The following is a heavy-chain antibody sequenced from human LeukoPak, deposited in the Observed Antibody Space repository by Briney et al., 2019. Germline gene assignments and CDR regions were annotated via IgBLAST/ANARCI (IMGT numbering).Heavy chain of an antibody. CDR1: GGSFSGYY. D-gene: IGHD3-22*01. Sequence: SETLSLTCAVYGGSFSGYYWSWIRQPPGKGLEWIGYIYYSGSTIYNPSLKSRVTISVDTSKNQFSLKLSSVTAADTAVYFCARGPYSYDSSGAFDIWGQGTMVTVSS. CDR3: ARGPYSYDSSGAFDI. J-gene: IGHJ3*02. CDR2: IYYSGST. V-gene: IGHV4-59*08.